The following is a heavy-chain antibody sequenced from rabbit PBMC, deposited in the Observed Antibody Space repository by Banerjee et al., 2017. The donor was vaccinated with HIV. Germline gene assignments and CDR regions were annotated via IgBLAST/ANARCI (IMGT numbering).Heavy chain of an antibody. Sequence: QEQLVESGGGLVKPGASLTLTCKASSFSFSDRDVMCWVRQAPGKGLQWIACINAVTGKAVYASWAKGRFTISRTSSTTVTLQMTSLTVADTATYFCARDAAGREDFNLWGPGTLVTVS. CDR2: INAVTGKA. CDR1: SFSFSDRDV. J-gene: IGHJ4*01. V-gene: IGHV1S45*01. D-gene: IGHD4-2*01. CDR3: ARDAAGREDFNL.